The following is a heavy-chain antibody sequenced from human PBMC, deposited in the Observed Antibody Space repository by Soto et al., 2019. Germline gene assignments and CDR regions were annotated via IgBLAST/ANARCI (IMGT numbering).Heavy chain of an antibody. D-gene: IGHD3-10*01. Sequence: GGSLRLSCAASGFKFGDHYMTWIRQAPGKGLEWVSKISGDGSTQYYADSVKGRFTVSRDNTKNSLHLQMNRLRAEDTALYYCAGDPFYYASGFWGQGTLVTVSS. CDR2: ISGDGSTQ. CDR1: GFKFGDHY. J-gene: IGHJ4*02. CDR3: AGDPFYYASGF. V-gene: IGHV3-11*01.